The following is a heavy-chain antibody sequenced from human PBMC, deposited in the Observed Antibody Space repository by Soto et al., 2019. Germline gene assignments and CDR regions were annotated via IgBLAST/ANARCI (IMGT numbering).Heavy chain of an antibody. CDR1: GGSISTYY. J-gene: IGHJ4*01. CDR2: TYYSGST. Sequence: ASETLSLTCTVSGGSISTYYWNWIRQPPGKGLEWVGYTYYSGSTNYNPSLRSRVTISVDTSKNQFSLRLRSATAADTAVYYCARNLDGYNPYIFDYWGHGTLVTVS. V-gene: IGHV4-59*01. D-gene: IGHD5-12*01. CDR3: ARNLDGYNPYIFDY.